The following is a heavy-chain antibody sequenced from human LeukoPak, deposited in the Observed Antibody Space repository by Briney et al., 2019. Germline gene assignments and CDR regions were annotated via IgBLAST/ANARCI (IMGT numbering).Heavy chain of an antibody. J-gene: IGHJ4*02. D-gene: IGHD4/OR15-4a*01. V-gene: IGHV4-39*07. CDR1: GGSIRSSSYF. CDR2: IYYSGST. CDR3: ARDLMGASHFDY. Sequence: SETLSLTCTVSGGSIRSSSYFWGWIRQPPGKGLEWIGSIYYSGSTHYNPSLKSRVTISVDTSKNQFSLKVSSVTAADTAVYYCARDLMGASHFDYWGQGTLVTVSS.